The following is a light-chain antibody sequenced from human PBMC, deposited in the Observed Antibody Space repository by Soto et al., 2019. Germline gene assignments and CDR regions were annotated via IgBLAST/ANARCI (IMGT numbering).Light chain of an antibody. CDR1: QSVDSY. Sequence: ETVLTQSPGTLSLSPGDRATLSCRASQSVDSYLAWYQQKPGQAPSLLIYGASSRATGIPDRFSGSGSGTDFTLTISRLEREDFAVYYCQQYGDSLTFGGGTTVEIK. CDR3: QQYGDSLT. V-gene: IGKV3-20*01. J-gene: IGKJ4*01. CDR2: GAS.